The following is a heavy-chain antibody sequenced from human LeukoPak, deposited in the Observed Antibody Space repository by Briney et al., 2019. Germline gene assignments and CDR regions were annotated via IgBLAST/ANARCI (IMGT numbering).Heavy chain of an antibody. CDR3: ARETYTATGFDY. D-gene: IGHD4-17*01. CDR1: GYTFTSYY. CDR2: INPSGGST. J-gene: IGHJ4*02. V-gene: IGHV1-46*01. Sequence: ASVKVSCKASGYTFTSYYMHWVRQAPGQGLEWMGIINPSGGSTSYAQKFQGRVTMTRDMSTSTDYLELSSLRSEDTAVYYCARETYTATGFDYWGQGTLVTVSS.